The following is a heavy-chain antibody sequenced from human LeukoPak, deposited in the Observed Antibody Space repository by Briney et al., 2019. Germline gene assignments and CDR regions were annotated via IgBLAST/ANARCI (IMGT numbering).Heavy chain of an antibody. Sequence: GGSLRLSCAASGFTFSSYSMNWVRQAPGKGLEWVSGINWNGGSTGYADSVKGRFTISRDNAKNSLYLQMNSLRAEDTALYYCARYFSSSWYSSWFDPWGQGTLVTVSS. V-gene: IGHV3-20*04. CDR2: INWNGGST. CDR1: GFTFSSYS. D-gene: IGHD6-13*01. CDR3: ARYFSSSWYSSWFDP. J-gene: IGHJ5*02.